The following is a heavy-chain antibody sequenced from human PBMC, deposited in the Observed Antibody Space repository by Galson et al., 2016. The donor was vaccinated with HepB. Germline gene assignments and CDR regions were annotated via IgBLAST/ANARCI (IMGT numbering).Heavy chain of an antibody. Sequence: SLRLSCAGSGFSFTSVWMSWVRQAPGKGLEWVGRIKSVIDGETKDYAKPVRGRFAITRDDTKNTLYLQMNSLKIEDTAIYYCTTDPPGPYYYETSGYYRTSDYGGQRTLVTVSS. CDR1: GFSFTSVW. J-gene: IGHJ4*02. CDR3: TTDPPGPYYYETSGYYRTSDY. D-gene: IGHD3-22*01. V-gene: IGHV3-15*01. CDR2: IKSVIDGETK.